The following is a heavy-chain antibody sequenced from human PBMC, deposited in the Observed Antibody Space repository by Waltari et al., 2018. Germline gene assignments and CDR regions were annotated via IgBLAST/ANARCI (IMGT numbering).Heavy chain of an antibody. V-gene: IGHV3-23*01. Sequence: EVQLLESGGGLVQPGGSLRLSCAASGFTFSSYAMSWVRQAPGKGLEWVSAISGSGGSTYYADSVKGRFTISRDNSKNTLYLQMNSLRAEDTAVYYCAKDLGIVVVPAAMWTDYFDYWGQGTLVTVSS. CDR1: GFTFSSYA. CDR3: AKDLGIVVVPAAMWTDYFDY. D-gene: IGHD2-2*03. CDR2: ISGSGGST. J-gene: IGHJ4*02.